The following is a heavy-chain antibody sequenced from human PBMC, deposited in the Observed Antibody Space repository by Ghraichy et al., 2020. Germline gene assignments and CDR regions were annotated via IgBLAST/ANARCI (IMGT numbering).Heavy chain of an antibody. D-gene: IGHD2-2*01. Sequence: SVKVSYKASGGTFSSYAISWVRQAPGQGLEWMGGIIPIFGTANYAQKFQGRVTITADKSTSTAYMELSSLRSEDTAVYYCTYCSSTSCTPWDWFDPWGQGTLVTVSS. CDR2: IIPIFGTA. CDR3: TYCSSTSCTPWDWFDP. CDR1: GGTFSSYA. V-gene: IGHV1-69*06. J-gene: IGHJ5*02.